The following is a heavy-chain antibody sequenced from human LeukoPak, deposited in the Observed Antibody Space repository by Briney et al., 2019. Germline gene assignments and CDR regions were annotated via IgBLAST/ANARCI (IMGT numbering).Heavy chain of an antibody. CDR2: INSDGSST. D-gene: IGHD3-22*01. V-gene: IGHV3-74*01. Sequence: PGGSLRLSCAASGFTFSSYWMHWVRQAPGKGLVWVSRINSDGSSTSYADSVEGRFTIPRDNAKNTLYLQMNSLRAEDTAVYNCARVGSSGYYPDYWGQGTLVTVSS. J-gene: IGHJ4*02. CDR3: ARVGSSGYYPDY. CDR1: GFTFSSYW.